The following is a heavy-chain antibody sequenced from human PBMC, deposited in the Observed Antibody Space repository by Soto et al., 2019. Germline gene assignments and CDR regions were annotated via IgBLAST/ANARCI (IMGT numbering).Heavy chain of an antibody. CDR3: AFRTYYYDSSGSGGFDY. CDR2: IIPIFGTA. D-gene: IGHD3-22*01. V-gene: IGHV1-69*01. Sequence: QVQLVQSGAEVKKPGSSVKVSCKASGGTFSSYAISWVRQAPGQGLEWMGGIIPIFGTANYAQKFQGRVTITADESTSTAYMELSSVRSEDTAVYYCAFRTYYYDSSGSGGFDYWGQGTLVTVSS. J-gene: IGHJ4*02. CDR1: GGTFSSYA.